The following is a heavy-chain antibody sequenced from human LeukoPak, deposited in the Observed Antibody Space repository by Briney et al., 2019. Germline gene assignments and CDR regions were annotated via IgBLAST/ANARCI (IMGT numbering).Heavy chain of an antibody. CDR1: GFTFSSYA. J-gene: IGHJ6*02. CDR2: ISYDGSNK. CDR3: ARDREILDAMDV. Sequence: GGSLGLSCAASGFTFSSYAMHWVRQAPGKGLEWVAVISYDGSNKYYADSVKGRFTISRDNSKNTLYLQMNSLRVEDTAVYYCARDREILDAMDVWGQGTTVTVSS. V-gene: IGHV3-30*14. D-gene: IGHD1-26*01.